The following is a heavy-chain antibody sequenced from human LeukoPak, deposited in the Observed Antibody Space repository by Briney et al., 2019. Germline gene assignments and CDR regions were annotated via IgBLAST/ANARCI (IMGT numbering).Heavy chain of an antibody. CDR2: IYSSGGT. CDR3: ARSRGSAILQYGMDV. CDR1: GGSISSYY. V-gene: IGHV4-59*08. D-gene: IGHD1-26*01. Sequence: SETLSLTCTVSGGSISSYYWSWIRQPPGKGLEWIGYIYSSGGTNYNPSLKSRVTISVDTSKNQFSLKLTSVTAADTAVYYCARSRGSAILQYGMDVWGQGTTVTVSS. J-gene: IGHJ6*02.